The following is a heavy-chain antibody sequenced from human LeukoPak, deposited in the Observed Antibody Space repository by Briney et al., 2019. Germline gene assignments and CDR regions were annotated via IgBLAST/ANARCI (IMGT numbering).Heavy chain of an antibody. CDR2: ISGNGDST. V-gene: IGHV3-23*01. CDR3: ALYCSGGSCYSMGGAFDI. CDR1: GFTVSSNY. D-gene: IGHD2-15*01. Sequence: PGGSLRLSCAASGFTVSSNYMSWVRQAPGKGLEWVSVISGNGDSTYYVDSVKGRFTISRDNSKNTLYLQMNSLRAEDTAVYYCALYCSGGSCYSMGGAFDIWGQGTVVTVSS. J-gene: IGHJ3*02.